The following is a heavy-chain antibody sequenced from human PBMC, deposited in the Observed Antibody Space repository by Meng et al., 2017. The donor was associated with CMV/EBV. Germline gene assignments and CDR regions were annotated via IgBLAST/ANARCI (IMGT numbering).Heavy chain of an antibody. CDR1: GFTFSSYW. D-gene: IGHD2-2*01. Sequence: GGSLRLSCAASGFTFSSYWMSWVRQAPGKGLEWVAVISYDGSNKYYADSVKGRFTISRDNSKNTLYLQMNSLRAEDTAVYYCARSGGDFIVVVPAAADFDYWGQGTLVTVSS. V-gene: IGHV3-30-3*01. CDR3: ARSGGDFIVVVPAAADFDY. J-gene: IGHJ4*02. CDR2: ISYDGSNK.